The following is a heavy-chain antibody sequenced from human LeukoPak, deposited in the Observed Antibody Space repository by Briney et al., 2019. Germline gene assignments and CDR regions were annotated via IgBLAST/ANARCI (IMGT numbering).Heavy chain of an antibody. D-gene: IGHD3-22*01. CDR3: ARGPTYYYDSSGYHPLFDY. Sequence: SETLSLTCAVYGGSFSGYYWRWIRQPPGKGLEWLGEINHSGSTNYNPFLKSRVTISVDTSKNQFSLKLSSVTAADTAVYYCARGPTYYYDSSGYHPLFDYWGQGTLVTVSS. V-gene: IGHV4-34*01. CDR1: GGSFSGYY. CDR2: INHSGST. J-gene: IGHJ4*02.